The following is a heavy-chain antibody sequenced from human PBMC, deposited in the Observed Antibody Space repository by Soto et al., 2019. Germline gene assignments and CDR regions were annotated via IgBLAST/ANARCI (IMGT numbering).Heavy chain of an antibody. CDR2: IKQDGSEK. CDR1: GFTFSSYW. Sequence: GGSLRLSCAASGFTFSSYWMSWVRQAPGKGLEWVANIKQDGSEKYYVDSVKGRFTISRDNAKNSLYLQMNSLRAEDTAVYYCARDRQTYYYGSGSHNWFDPWGQGTLVTV. D-gene: IGHD3-10*01. V-gene: IGHV3-7*03. J-gene: IGHJ5*02. CDR3: ARDRQTYYYGSGSHNWFDP.